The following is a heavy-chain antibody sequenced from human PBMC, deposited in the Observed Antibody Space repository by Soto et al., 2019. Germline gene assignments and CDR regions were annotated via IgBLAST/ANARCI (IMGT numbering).Heavy chain of an antibody. Sequence: QVQLVQSGAEVKKPGASVKVSCKASGYTFTSFGISWVRQAPGQGLEWMGWISAYNRTTKYTQKLQGRVTMTTDTSTSTAYMELRSLRSDDTAVYYCARGRGDSGVGYSRYWGQGTLVTVSS. CDR2: ISAYNRTT. CDR3: ARGRGDSGVGYSRY. D-gene: IGHD6-19*01. CDR1: GYTFTSFG. J-gene: IGHJ4*02. V-gene: IGHV1-18*01.